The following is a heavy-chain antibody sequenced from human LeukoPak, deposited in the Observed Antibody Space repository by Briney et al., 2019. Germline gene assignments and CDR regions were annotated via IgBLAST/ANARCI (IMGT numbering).Heavy chain of an antibody. V-gene: IGHV4-34*01. Sequence: SETLSLTCAVYGGSFSGYYWSWIRQPPGKGLEWIGEISHSGSTNYNPSLKSRVTISVDTSKNQFSLKLSSVTAADTAVYYCAGLVGRYSSGLYYYYFDYWGQGTLVTVSS. CDR1: GGSFSGYY. J-gene: IGHJ4*02. CDR3: AGLVGRYSSGLYYYYFDY. D-gene: IGHD3-22*01. CDR2: ISHSGST.